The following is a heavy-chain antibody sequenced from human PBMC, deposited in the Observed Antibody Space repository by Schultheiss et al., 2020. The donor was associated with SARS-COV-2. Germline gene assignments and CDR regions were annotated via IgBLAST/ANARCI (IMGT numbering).Heavy chain of an antibody. J-gene: IGHJ6*03. D-gene: IGHD1-1*01. V-gene: IGHV4-59*01. CDR1: GGSFSGYY. CDR2: IYYSGST. CDR3: ARARTETRFYYYYYMDV. Sequence: SETLSLTCTVSGGSFSGYYWSWIRQPPGKGLEWIGYIYYSGSTNYNPSLKSRVTISVDTSKNQFSLKLSSVTAADTAVYYCARARTETRFYYYYYMDVWGKGTTITVAS.